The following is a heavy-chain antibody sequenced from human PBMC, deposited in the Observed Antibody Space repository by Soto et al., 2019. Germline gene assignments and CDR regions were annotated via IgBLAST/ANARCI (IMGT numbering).Heavy chain of an antibody. V-gene: IGHV3-7*01. CDR1: GFTFSSYW. J-gene: IGHJ4*02. Sequence: GGSLRLSCAASGFTFSSYWMSWVRQAPGKGLEWVANIKQDGSEKYYVDSVKGRFTISRDNAKNSLYLQMNSLRAEDTAVYYCALDPATTYYGDYDPFDYWGQGTLVTVSS. D-gene: IGHD4-17*01. CDR3: ALDPATTYYGDYDPFDY. CDR2: IKQDGSEK.